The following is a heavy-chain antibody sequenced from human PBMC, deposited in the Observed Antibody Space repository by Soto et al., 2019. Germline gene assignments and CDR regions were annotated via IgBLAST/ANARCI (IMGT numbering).Heavy chain of an antibody. CDR3: AKVRESFGYLIAAAGTDFDY. J-gene: IGHJ4*02. Sequence: PGGSLRLSCAASGFTFSSYSMNWVRQAPGKGLEWVSSISSSSSYIYYADSVKGRFTISRDNSKNTLYLQMNSLRAEDTAVYYCAKVRESFGYLIAAAGTDFDYWGQGTLVTVSS. CDR1: GFTFSSYS. CDR2: ISSSSSYI. V-gene: IGHV3-21*04. D-gene: IGHD6-13*01.